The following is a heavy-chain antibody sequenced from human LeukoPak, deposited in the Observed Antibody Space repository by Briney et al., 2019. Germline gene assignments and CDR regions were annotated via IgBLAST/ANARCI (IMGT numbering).Heavy chain of an antibody. CDR1: AYTFTDYY. D-gene: IGHD3-22*01. CDR3: ARDYYDTSGRKYPFDI. CDR2: IDPHSGGT. J-gene: IGHJ3*02. Sequence: ASVKVSCKASAYTFTDYYMSWVRQAPGQGLEWMGWIDPHSGGTKYAQKLQGRVTMTTDTSISTAYVELSRLRSDDTAVYYCARDYYDTSGRKYPFDIRGQGTMVTVSS. V-gene: IGHV1-2*02.